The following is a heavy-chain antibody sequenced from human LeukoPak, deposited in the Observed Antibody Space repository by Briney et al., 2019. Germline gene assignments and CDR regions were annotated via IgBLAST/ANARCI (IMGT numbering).Heavy chain of an antibody. CDR3: AREGSNPR. Sequence: GGSLRLSCAASGFSFSSNYMSWVRQAPGKGLEWVSVLFSGGSSNYADSVKGRFTISRDNSKNTLYLQMNSLRAEDTAVYYCAREGSNPRWGQGTLVTVSS. CDR2: LFSGGSS. V-gene: IGHV3-66*01. CDR1: GFSFSSNY. J-gene: IGHJ4*02. D-gene: IGHD2-2*01.